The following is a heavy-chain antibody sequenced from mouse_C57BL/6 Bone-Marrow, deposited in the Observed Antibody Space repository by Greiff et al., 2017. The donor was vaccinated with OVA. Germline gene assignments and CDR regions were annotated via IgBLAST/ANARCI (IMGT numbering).Heavy chain of an antibody. V-gene: IGHV5-4*01. CDR3: ARDYDYDVRYFDY. CDR1: GFTFSSYA. CDR2: ISDGGSYT. J-gene: IGHJ2*01. D-gene: IGHD2-4*01. Sequence: DVHLVESGGGLVKPGGSLKLSCAASGFTFSSYAMSWVRQTPEKRLEWVATISDGGSYTYYPDNVKGRFTISRDNAKNNLYLQMSHLNSEDTAMYYCARDYDYDVRYFDYWGQGTTLTVSS.